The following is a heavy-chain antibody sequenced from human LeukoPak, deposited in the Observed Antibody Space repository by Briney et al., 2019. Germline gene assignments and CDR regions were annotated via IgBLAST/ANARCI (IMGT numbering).Heavy chain of an antibody. CDR2: INHSGST. Sequence: PSETLSLTCAVYGGSFSGYYWSWIRQPPGKGLEWIGEINHSGSTNYNPSLKSRVTISVDTSKNQFSLKLSSVTAADTAVYYCARVATTGDFWSGYLNWFDPWGQGTLVTVSS. J-gene: IGHJ5*02. D-gene: IGHD3-3*01. CDR3: ARVATTGDFWSGYLNWFDP. V-gene: IGHV4-34*01. CDR1: GGSFSGYY.